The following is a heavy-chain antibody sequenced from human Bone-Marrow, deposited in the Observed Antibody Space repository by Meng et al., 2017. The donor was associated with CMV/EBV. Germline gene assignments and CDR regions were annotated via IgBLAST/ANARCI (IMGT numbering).Heavy chain of an antibody. CDR3: AAGPFGAVAGNFDY. Sequence: ASVKVSCKASGYTFTSYYMHWVRQAPGQGLEWMGIINPSGGSTNYAQKLQGRVTMTTDTSTSTAYMELRSLRSDDTAVYYCAAGPFGAVAGNFDYWGQGTLVTVSS. CDR2: INPSGGST. CDR1: GYTFTSYY. D-gene: IGHD6-19*01. V-gene: IGHV1-46*01. J-gene: IGHJ4*02.